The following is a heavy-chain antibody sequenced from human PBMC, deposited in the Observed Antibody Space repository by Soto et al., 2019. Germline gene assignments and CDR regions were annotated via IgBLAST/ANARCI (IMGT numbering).Heavy chain of an antibody. J-gene: IGHJ4*02. V-gene: IGHV3-30*18. CDR1: GFTFSSYG. D-gene: IGHD2-21*02. Sequence: QVQLVESGGGVVQPGRSLRLSCAASGFTFSSYGMHWVRQAPGKGLEWVAVISYDGSNKYYADSVKGRFTISRDNSKNTLYLQMNSLRAEYTAVYYRAKDSRIVVVTAPYDYWGQGTLVTVSS. CDR3: AKDSRIVVVTAPYDY. CDR2: ISYDGSNK.